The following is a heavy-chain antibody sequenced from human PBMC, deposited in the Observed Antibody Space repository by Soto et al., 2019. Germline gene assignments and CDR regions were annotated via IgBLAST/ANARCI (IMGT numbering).Heavy chain of an antibody. CDR1: GGTFSSYA. V-gene: IGHV1-69*06. D-gene: IGHD3-22*01. CDR2: IIPIFGTA. Sequence: QVQLVQSGAEVKKPGSSVKVSCKASGGTFSSYAISWVRQAPGQGLEWMGGIIPIFGTANYAQKFQGRVTNTADKPTSTAYMELSSLRSEDTAVYYCARSTMIVRKYDNWFDPWGQGTLVTVSS. J-gene: IGHJ5*02. CDR3: ARSTMIVRKYDNWFDP.